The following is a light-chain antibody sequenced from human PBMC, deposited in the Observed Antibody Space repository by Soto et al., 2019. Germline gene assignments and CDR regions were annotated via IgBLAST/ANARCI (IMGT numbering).Light chain of an antibody. CDR3: QQYGSSGT. CDR2: GTS. CDR1: QSVSSY. J-gene: IGKJ1*01. Sequence: IVVTQSPATLSLSPGERATLYCRASQSVSSYLAWYQQKPGQAPRLLIYGTSNRATGIPDRFSGSGSGTDFTLTISRLEPEDFAVYYCQQYGSSGTFGQGTKVDIK. V-gene: IGKV3-20*01.